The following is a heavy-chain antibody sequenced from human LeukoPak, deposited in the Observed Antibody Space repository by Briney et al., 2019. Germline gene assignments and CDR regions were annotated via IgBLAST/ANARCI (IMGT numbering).Heavy chain of an antibody. D-gene: IGHD2/OR15-2a*01. CDR2: ISCDGSNK. Sequence: GGSLRLSCAASGFTFSSYGMHWVRQAPGKGLEWVAVISCDGSNKYYADSVKGRFTISRDNSKNTLYLQMNSLRAEDTAVYYCAKDRLSHPLWYFDLWGRGTLVTVSS. CDR3: AKDRLSHPLWYFDL. J-gene: IGHJ2*01. V-gene: IGHV3-30*18. CDR1: GFTFSSYG.